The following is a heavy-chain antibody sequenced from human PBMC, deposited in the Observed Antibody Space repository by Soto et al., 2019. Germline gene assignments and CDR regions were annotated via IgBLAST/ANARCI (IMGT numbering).Heavy chain of an antibody. Sequence: GGSQRLSCSASGFTFSSYGMHWVRQAPGKGLEWVAVIWYDGSNKYYADSVKGRFTISRDNSKNTLYLQMNSLRAEDTAVYYCATDAPADIVVVPAAIRGWFDPWGKGTLVTVSS. CDR3: ATDAPADIVVVPAAIRGWFDP. CDR2: IWYDGSNK. CDR1: GFTFSSYG. J-gene: IGHJ5*02. V-gene: IGHV3-33*01. D-gene: IGHD2-2*02.